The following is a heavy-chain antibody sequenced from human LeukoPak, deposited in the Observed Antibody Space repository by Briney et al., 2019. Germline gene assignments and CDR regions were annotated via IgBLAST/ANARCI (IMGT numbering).Heavy chain of an antibody. D-gene: IGHD2-2*01. V-gene: IGHV3-21*06. J-gene: IGHJ5*02. CDR2: ISISSRYI. Sequence: GGSLRLSCAASGFTLSTFDMNWVRQAPGKGLEWVSSISISSRYIYYRDSVKGRFTISRDDAKNSLYLQMNSLTVEDTAVYYRARADCSGSTCYLRHSWFDPWGQGTLVTASS. CDR3: ARADCSGSTCYLRHSWFDP. CDR1: GFTLSTFD.